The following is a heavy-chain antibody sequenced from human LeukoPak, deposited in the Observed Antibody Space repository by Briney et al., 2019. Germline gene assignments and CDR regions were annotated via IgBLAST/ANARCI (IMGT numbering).Heavy chain of an antibody. D-gene: IGHD3-10*01. V-gene: IGHV3-30*03. CDR1: GFTFSSYG. J-gene: IGHJ4*02. Sequence: GGSLRLSCAASGFTFSSYGMHWVRQAPGKGLEWVAVISYDGSNKYYADSVKGRFTISRDNAKNSLYLQMNSLRAEDTAVYYCARGLVKVRGVIGYWGQGTLVTVSS. CDR3: ARGLVKVRGVIGY. CDR2: ISYDGSNK.